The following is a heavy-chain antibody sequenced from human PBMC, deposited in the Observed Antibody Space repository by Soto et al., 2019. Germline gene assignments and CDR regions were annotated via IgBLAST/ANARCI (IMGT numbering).Heavy chain of an antibody. Sequence: GGSLRLSCTASGFTFSSYAMSWVRQAPGNELEWVSTTSGNSGKTNYSESAKGPFSISRDNSKNTVRLQLDSLRAEDTAVYFCAKLGFVLMELYYFHQWGHGSLVTVSS. J-gene: IGHJ4*01. D-gene: IGHD1-7*01. CDR3: AKLGFVLMELYYFHQ. CDR2: TSGNSGKT. CDR1: GFTFSSYA. V-gene: IGHV3-23*01.